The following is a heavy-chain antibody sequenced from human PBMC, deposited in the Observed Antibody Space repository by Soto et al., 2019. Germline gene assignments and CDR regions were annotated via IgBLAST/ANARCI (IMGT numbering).Heavy chain of an antibody. CDR2: IYYSGST. CDR3: ARQQRITIFGVVRANWFDP. CDR1: GGSISSSSYY. D-gene: IGHD3-3*01. V-gene: IGHV4-39*01. Sequence: SETLSLTCTVSGGSISSSSYYWGWIRQPPGKGLEWIGSIYYSGSTYYNPSLKSRVTISVDTSKNQFSLKLSSVTAADTAVYYCARQQRITIFGVVRANWFDPWGQGTLVTVSS. J-gene: IGHJ5*02.